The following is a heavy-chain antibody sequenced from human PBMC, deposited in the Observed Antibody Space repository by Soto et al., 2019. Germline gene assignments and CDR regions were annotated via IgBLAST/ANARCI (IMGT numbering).Heavy chain of an antibody. CDR1: GYTFTSYG. Sequence: SVKVSCKASGYTFTSYGISWVRQAPGQGLEWMGWISAYNGNTNYAQKLQGRVTMTTDTSTSTAYMELRSLRSDDTAVYYCARNPYCSSTSCQFDPWGQGTLVTVSS. D-gene: IGHD2-2*01. V-gene: IGHV1-18*04. CDR2: ISAYNGNT. CDR3: ARNPYCSSTSCQFDP. J-gene: IGHJ5*02.